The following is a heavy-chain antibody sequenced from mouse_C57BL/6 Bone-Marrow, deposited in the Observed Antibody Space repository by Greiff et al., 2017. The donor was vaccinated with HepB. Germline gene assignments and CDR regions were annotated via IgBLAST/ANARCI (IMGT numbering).Heavy chain of an antibody. Sequence: EVKVVESGGGLVKPGGSLKLSCAASGFTFSSYAMSWVRQTPEKRLEWVATISDGGSYTYYPDNVKGRFTISRDNAKNNLYLQMSHLKSEDTAMYYCARDRYGSSPFAYWGQGTLVTVSA. D-gene: IGHD1-1*01. CDR1: GFTFSSYA. V-gene: IGHV5-4*01. J-gene: IGHJ3*01. CDR3: ARDRYGSSPFAY. CDR2: ISDGGSYT.